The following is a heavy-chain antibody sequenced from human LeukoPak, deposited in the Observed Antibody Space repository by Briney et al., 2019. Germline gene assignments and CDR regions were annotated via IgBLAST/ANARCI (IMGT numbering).Heavy chain of an antibody. CDR1: GYTFTGYY. J-gene: IGHJ4*02. CDR2: INPNSGGT. D-gene: IGHD6-19*01. V-gene: IGHV1-2*06. Sequence: ASVKVSCKASGYTFTGYYMHWVRQAPGQGLEWMGRINPNSGGTNYAQKFQGRVTMTRDTSISTAYMELSRLRSDDTAVYYCAREEGSYVSGWYVNYWGQGTLVTVSS. CDR3: AREEGSYVSGWYVNY.